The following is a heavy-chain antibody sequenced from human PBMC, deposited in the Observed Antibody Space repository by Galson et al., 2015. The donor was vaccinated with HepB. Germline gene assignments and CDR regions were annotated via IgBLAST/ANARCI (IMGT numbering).Heavy chain of an antibody. CDR2: ISVYNDNT. CDR3: ARTAAGFGYNDY. J-gene: IGHJ4*02. V-gene: IGHV1-18*01. Sequence: SVKVSCKASGYTFTSYAVHWVRQAPGQGLEWMGWISVYNDNTNYAQKFQGRVTMTTDTSTSTAYMELRSLRSDDTAVYYCARTAAGFGYNDYWGQGTLVTVSS. CDR1: GYTFTSYA. D-gene: IGHD6-13*01.